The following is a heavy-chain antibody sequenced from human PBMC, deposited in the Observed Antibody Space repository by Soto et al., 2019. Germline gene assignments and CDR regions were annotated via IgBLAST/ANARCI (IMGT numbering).Heavy chain of an antibody. D-gene: IGHD6-19*01. CDR2: ISSSESTI. V-gene: IGHV3-48*02. CDR3: ARGDSSGWDFDY. Sequence: EVQLVESGGGLVQPGGSLRLSCAASKFTFSNYNMNWVRQAPGKGLEWVSYISSSESTIYYADSVKDRFVIYRDNAENSLYLQMNSLRDEDRAVYYCARGDSSGWDFDYWGQGTLVTVSS. J-gene: IGHJ4*02. CDR1: KFTFSNYN.